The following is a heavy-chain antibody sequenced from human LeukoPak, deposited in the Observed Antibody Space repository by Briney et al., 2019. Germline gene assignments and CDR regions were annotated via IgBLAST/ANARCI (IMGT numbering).Heavy chain of an antibody. CDR3: ARDPSIYRLGARGMDV. CDR2: ISYDGSNK. CDR1: GFTFSSYA. J-gene: IGHJ6*02. Sequence: GRSLRLSCAASGFTFSSYAMHWVRQAPGKGLEWVAVISYDGSNKYYADSVKGRFTISRDNSKNTLYLQMNSLRAEDTAVYYCARDPSIYRLGARGMDVWGQGTTVTV. V-gene: IGHV3-30-3*01. D-gene: IGHD5/OR15-5a*01.